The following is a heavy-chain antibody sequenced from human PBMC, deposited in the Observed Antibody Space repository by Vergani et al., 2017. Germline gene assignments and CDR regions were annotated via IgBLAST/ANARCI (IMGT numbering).Heavy chain of an antibody. D-gene: IGHD1-26*01. V-gene: IGHV1-2*02. J-gene: IGHJ5*02. CDR2: INPKSGVT. CDR3: ARDHAGCGRYMDWFDP. Sequence: QVHLVQSAAEVKKPGASVKISCRTSGYTFIDYYIHWIRQAPGQGLEWMGWINPKSGVTNYAQKFQGRVTMTSDTSISTAYMELTSLTSADTAIFYCARDHAGCGRYMDWFDPWGQGSPVVVSS. CDR1: GYTFIDYY.